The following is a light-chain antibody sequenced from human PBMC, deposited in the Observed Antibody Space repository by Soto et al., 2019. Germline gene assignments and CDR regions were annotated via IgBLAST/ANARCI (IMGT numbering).Light chain of an antibody. J-gene: IGLJ2*01. Sequence: QSALTQPASVSGSPGQSITNSCTETSSDVGDYNYVSWYQQHPGKAPKLMLFDVSNRPSGVSNRFSGSKSGNTASLTISGLQAEDEADYYCSSFTTSSSVVFGGGTKVTVL. CDR3: SSFTTSSSVV. CDR1: SSDVGDYNY. V-gene: IGLV2-14*01. CDR2: DVS.